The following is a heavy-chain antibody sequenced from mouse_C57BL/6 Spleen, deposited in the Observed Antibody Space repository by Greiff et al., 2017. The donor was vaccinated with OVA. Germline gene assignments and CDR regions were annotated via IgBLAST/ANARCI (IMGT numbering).Heavy chain of an antibody. CDR2: ISYDGSN. V-gene: IGHV3-6*01. CDR1: GYSITSGYY. Sequence: EVQLQESGPGLVKPSQSLSLTCSVTGYSITSGYYWHWIRQFPGNKLEWMGYISYDGSNNYNPSLKNRISITRDTSKNQFFLKLNSVTTEDTATYYCARDRDYYGSSSYAMDYWGQGTSVTVSS. CDR3: ARDRDYYGSSSYAMDY. J-gene: IGHJ4*01. D-gene: IGHD1-1*01.